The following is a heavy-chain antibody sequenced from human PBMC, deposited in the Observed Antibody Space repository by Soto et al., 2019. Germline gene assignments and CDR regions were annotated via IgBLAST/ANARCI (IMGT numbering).Heavy chain of an antibody. CDR2: INHSGST. V-gene: IGHV4-34*01. Sequence: SETLSLTCAVYGGSFSGYYWSWIRQPPGKGLEWIGEINHSGSTNYNPSLKSRVTISVDTSKNQFSLKLSSVTAADTAVYYCARAPYCSSTSCYWVNWFDPWGQGTLVTVSS. CDR1: GGSFSGYY. J-gene: IGHJ5*02. D-gene: IGHD2-2*01. CDR3: ARAPYCSSTSCYWVNWFDP.